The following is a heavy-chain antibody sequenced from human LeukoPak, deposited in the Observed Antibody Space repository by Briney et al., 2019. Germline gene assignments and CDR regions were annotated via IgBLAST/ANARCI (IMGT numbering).Heavy chain of an antibody. CDR3: ARGVAWVHEFDY. CDR2: ISYDGHNK. Sequence: GRSLRLSCAASGFTFSSYAIHWVRQAPGKGLEWVAVISYDGHNKYYAVSVKGRFTISRDNSQNTVDLQMNSLRPEDTAVYYCARGVAWVHEFDYWGQGTLVTVSS. CDR1: GFTFSSYA. D-gene: IGHD2-15*01. V-gene: IGHV3-30-3*01. J-gene: IGHJ4*02.